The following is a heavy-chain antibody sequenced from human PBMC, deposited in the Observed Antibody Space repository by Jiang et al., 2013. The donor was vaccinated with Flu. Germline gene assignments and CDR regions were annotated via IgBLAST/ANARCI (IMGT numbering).Heavy chain of an antibody. CDR2: SILVTLIP. D-gene: IGHD6-19*01. CDR3: ARRSGWYGEAFDI. CDR1: IQLYQLL. J-gene: IGHJ3*02. Sequence: GAEVKKPGESLRISCPGFWIQLYQLLDQLGAPDAPGKAWSGWGSSILVTLIPDYSPSFQGQVTISADKSISTAYLQWSSLKASDTAMYYCARRSGWYGEAFDIWGQGTMVTVSS. V-gene: IGHV5-51*01.